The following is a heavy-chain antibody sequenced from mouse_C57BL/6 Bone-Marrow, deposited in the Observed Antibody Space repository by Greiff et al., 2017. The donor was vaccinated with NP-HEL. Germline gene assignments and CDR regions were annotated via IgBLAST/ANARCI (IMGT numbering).Heavy chain of an antibody. CDR3: ASYGGYFHYFDY. V-gene: IGHV7-3*01. Sequence: EVKLQESGGGLVQPGGSLSLSCAASGFTFTDYYMSWVRQPPGQALEWLGFIRNNANGYTTEYSASVKGRFTISRDNTPSILSLQTTALRAEHSATYYCASYGGYFHYFDYWGQGTTLTVSS. CDR1: GFTFTDYY. CDR2: IRNNANGYTT. D-gene: IGHD2-3*01. J-gene: IGHJ2*01.